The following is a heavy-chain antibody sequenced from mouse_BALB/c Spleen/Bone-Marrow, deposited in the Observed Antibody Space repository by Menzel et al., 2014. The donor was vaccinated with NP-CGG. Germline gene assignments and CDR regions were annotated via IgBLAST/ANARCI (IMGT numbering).Heavy chain of an antibody. CDR2: ISSGGSYT. D-gene: IGHD1-2*01. Sequence: EVHLVESGGGLVKPGGSLKLSCAASGFTFXSYAMSWVRQSPEKRLEWVAEISSGGSYTYYPDTVTGRFTISRDSAKNTLYLEMSSLRSEDTAMYYCARDHYGYYTMDYWGQGTSVTVSS. V-gene: IGHV5-9-4*01. J-gene: IGHJ4*01. CDR1: GFTFXSYA. CDR3: ARDHYGYYTMDY.